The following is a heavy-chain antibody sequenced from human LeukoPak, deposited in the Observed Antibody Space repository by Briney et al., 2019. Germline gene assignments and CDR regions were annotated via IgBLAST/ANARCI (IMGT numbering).Heavy chain of an antibody. Sequence: GGSLRLSCAASGFTFSSYWMSWVRQAPGKGLEWVANIKQDGSEKYYVDSVKGRFTISRDNAKNSLYLQMNSLRAEDTAVYYCARVSPRGITMVRGVITGSWFDPWGQGTLVTVSS. J-gene: IGHJ5*02. CDR1: GFTFSSYW. D-gene: IGHD3-10*01. CDR2: IKQDGSEK. V-gene: IGHV3-7*01. CDR3: ARVSPRGITMVRGVITGSWFDP.